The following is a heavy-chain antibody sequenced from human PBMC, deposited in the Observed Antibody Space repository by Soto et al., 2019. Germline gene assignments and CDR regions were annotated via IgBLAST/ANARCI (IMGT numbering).Heavy chain of an antibody. V-gene: IGHV3-30*18. Sequence: QVQLVESGGGVVQPGRSLRLSCAASGFTFSSYGMHWVRQAPGKGLEWVAVISYDGRNKYYADSVKGRFTISRDNSKNTLYLQMNSLRAEDTAVYYCAKDYGGNSGLDYWGQGTLVTVSS. J-gene: IGHJ4*02. CDR3: AKDYGGNSGLDY. CDR1: GFTFSSYG. CDR2: ISYDGRNK. D-gene: IGHD4-17*01.